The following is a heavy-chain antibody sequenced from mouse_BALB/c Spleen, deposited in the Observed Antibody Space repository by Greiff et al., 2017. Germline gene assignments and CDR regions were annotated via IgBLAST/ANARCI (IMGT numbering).Heavy chain of an antibody. CDR1: GYTFTSYW. D-gene: IGHD2-3*01. CDR3: ARSPFYDGYYGFAY. J-gene: IGHJ3*01. V-gene: IGHV1-7*01. Sequence: VQLVESGAELAKPGASVKMSCKASGYTFTSYWMHWVKQRPGQGLEWIGYINPSTGYTEYNQKFKDKATLTADKSSSTAYMQLSSLTSEDSAVYYCARSPFYDGYYGFAYWGQGTLVTVSA. CDR2: INPSTGYT.